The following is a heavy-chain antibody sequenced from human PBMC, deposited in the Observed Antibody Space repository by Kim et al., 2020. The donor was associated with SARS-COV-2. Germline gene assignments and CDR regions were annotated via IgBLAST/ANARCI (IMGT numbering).Heavy chain of an antibody. J-gene: IGHJ6*02. D-gene: IGHD3-9*01. CDR3: TRDRWLLLESNYYYYGMDV. V-gene: IGHV3-7*01. Sequence: GGSLRLSCAASGFPFSTYWMNWVRQTPGKGLEWVANIKQDGSEKYYVDPVKGRFTISRDNAKNSLYLQMNNLRAEDTAVYYCTRDRWLLLESNYYYYGMDVWGQGTTVTVSS. CDR2: IKQDGSEK. CDR1: GFPFSTYW.